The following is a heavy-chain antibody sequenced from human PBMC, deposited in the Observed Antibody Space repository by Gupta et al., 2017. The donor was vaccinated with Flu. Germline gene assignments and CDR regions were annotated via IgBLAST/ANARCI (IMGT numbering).Heavy chain of an antibody. J-gene: IGHJ4*02. Sequence: YWLGWGRQMPGKGLEWMGIIYPGDSDTRYSPSFQGQVTISADKSISTAYLQWSNLKASDTAMYYCARHPRMATMPKGGFDYWGQGTLVTVSS. D-gene: IGHD5-12*01. CDR3: ARHPRMATMPKGGFDY. CDR1: YW. V-gene: IGHV5-51*01. CDR2: IYPGDSDT.